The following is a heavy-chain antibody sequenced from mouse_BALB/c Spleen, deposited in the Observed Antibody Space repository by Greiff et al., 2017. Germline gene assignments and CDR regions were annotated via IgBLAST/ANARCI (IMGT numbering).Heavy chain of an antibody. V-gene: IGHV1-82*01. Sequence: QVQLQQSGPELVKPGASVKISCKASGYAFSSSWMNWVKQRPGQGLEWIGRIYPGDGDTNYNGKFKGKATLTADISSSTAYMQLSSLTSVDSAVYCCAREVNYFDYWGQGTTLTVSS. D-gene: IGHD2-1*01. CDR3: AREVNYFDY. J-gene: IGHJ2*01. CDR1: GYAFSSSW. CDR2: IYPGDGDT.